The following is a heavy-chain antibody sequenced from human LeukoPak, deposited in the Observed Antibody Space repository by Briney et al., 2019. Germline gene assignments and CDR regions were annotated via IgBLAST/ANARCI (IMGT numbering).Heavy chain of an antibody. J-gene: IGHJ6*03. V-gene: IGHV3-30-3*01. CDR3: AKETHYYDSSGYSDYYYYYMDV. CDR1: GFTFSSYA. D-gene: IGHD3-22*01. CDR2: ISYDGSNK. Sequence: GGSLRLSCAASGFTFSSYAMHWVRQAPGKGLEWVAVISYDGSNKYYADSVKGRFTISRDNSKNTLYLQMNSLRAEDTAVYYCAKETHYYDSSGYSDYYYYYMDVWGKGTTVTVSS.